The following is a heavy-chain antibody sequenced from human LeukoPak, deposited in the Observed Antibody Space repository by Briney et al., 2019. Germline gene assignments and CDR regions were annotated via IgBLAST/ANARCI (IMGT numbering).Heavy chain of an antibody. Sequence: GGSLRLSCLASGFTFNSYAMHWVRRAPGKGLEWVAFIRHDGSSEYYADSVKGRFIISRDRSGNTVYLQMKSLRPEDTAIYYCARHNTRFLERLPALGSWGQGTLVTVFS. CDR1: GFTFNSYA. CDR3: ARHNTRFLERLPALGS. D-gene: IGHD3-3*01. J-gene: IGHJ5*02. CDR2: IRHDGSSE. V-gene: IGHV3-30*02.